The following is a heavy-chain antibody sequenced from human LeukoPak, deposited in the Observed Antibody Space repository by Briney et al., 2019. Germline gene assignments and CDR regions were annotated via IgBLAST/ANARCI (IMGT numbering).Heavy chain of an antibody. D-gene: IGHD3-22*01. CDR1: GFTFSTFA. Sequence: GGSLRLSCAASGFTFSTFAMIWVRQPPGKGLEWVSSIFQGGGEIHYADSVRGRFTISRDNAKNSLYLQMNSLRAEDTAVYYCARIPYDSSGYGYYYYYYMDVWGKGTTVTISS. J-gene: IGHJ6*03. V-gene: IGHV3-21*01. CDR2: IFQGGGEI. CDR3: ARIPYDSSGYGYYYYYYMDV.